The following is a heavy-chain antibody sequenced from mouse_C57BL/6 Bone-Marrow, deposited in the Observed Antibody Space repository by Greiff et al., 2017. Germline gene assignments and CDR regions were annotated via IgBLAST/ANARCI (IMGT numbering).Heavy chain of an antibody. CDR3: ARWDDYYWYIDV. J-gene: IGHJ1*03. CDR2: IYPDSGST. D-gene: IGHD2-4*01. Sequence: QVQLQQPGAELVKPGASVKMSCKASGYTFTSYWITWVKQRPGQGLEWIGEIYPDSGSTNYNEKFKSKATLTVDTPSSTAYMQLSSLTSEESAVYYCARWDDYYWYIDVWGTGTTVTVSS. CDR1: GYTFTSYW. V-gene: IGHV1-55*01.